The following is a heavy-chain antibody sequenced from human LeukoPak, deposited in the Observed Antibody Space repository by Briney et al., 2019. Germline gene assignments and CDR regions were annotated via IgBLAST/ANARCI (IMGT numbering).Heavy chain of an antibody. CDR2: INHSGST. J-gene: IGHJ3*02. D-gene: IGHD6-13*01. CDR3: AIGQQPGAFDI. Sequence: SETLSLTCAVYGGSFSGYYWSWIRQPPRKGLEWIGEINHSGSTNYNPSLKSRVTISVDTSKNQFSLKLSSVTAADTAVYYCAIGQQPGAFDIWGQGTMVTVSS. V-gene: IGHV4-34*01. CDR1: GGSFSGYY.